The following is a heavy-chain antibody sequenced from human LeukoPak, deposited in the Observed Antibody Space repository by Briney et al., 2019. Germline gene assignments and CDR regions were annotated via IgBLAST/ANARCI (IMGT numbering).Heavy chain of an antibody. V-gene: IGHV3-53*01. D-gene: IGHD1-26*01. CDR2: IXXXXIT. CDR3: VRDKGVGRTERFDS. J-gene: IGHJ4*02. Sequence: GGSLRLSCAVSGFSVSSTYMTXXXXAPGKGLXXXXVIXXXXITTYADSVKGXXXXXRDNSKNTVYLQMNSLSVDDTAVYYCVRDKGVGRTERFDSWGPGTLVTVSS. CDR1: GFSVSSTY.